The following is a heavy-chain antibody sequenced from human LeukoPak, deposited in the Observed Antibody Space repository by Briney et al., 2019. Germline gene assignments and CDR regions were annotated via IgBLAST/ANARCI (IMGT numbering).Heavy chain of an antibody. J-gene: IGHJ4*02. V-gene: IGHV3-74*01. D-gene: IGHD2-15*01. CDR3: AKSCGGSCYSDFDY. Sequence: GGSLRLSCAASGFTFSSYWMHWVRQAPGKGLVWVSRINSDGSNILYADSVKGRFTISRDNAKNTLYLQMNSLRAEDTAVYYCAKSCGGSCYSDFDYWGQGTLVTVSS. CDR2: INSDGSNI. CDR1: GFTFSSYW.